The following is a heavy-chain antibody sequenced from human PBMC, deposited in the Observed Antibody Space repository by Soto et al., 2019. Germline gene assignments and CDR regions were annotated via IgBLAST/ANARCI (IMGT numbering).Heavy chain of an antibody. CDR3: ARGNSGAVLPAFDY. CDR1: GGSISSSSYY. V-gene: IGHV4-39*02. J-gene: IGHJ4*02. CDR2: IYYSGST. Sequence: QLQLQESGPGLVKPSETLSLTCTVSGGSISSSSYYWGWIRQPPGKGLEWIGSIYYSGSTYYSPFLKGRVPITVDTSQNPVSLKLSSVTAADTAMYYCARGNSGAVLPAFDYWGQGTLVTVPS. D-gene: IGHD3-10*01.